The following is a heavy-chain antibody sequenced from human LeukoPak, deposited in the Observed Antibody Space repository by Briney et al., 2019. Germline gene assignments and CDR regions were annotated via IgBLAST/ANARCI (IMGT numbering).Heavy chain of an antibody. CDR1: GFTFSSYG. Sequence: GGSLRLSCAASGFTFSSYGMQWLRQAPGKGLEGGAVIWYDGSNKYYADSVKGRFTISRDNSKNTPYLQMNSLSAEDTAVYYCARARYYDSSGYYLAHWGQGTLVTVSS. CDR3: ARARYYDSSGYYLAH. CDR2: IWYDGSNK. D-gene: IGHD3-22*01. J-gene: IGHJ4*02. V-gene: IGHV3-33*01.